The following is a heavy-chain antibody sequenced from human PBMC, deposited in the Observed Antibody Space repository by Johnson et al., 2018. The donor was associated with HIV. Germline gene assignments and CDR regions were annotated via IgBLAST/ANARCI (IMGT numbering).Heavy chain of an antibody. D-gene: IGHD3-10*01. CDR3: DGGPVYYFASGLWAFDI. J-gene: IGHJ3*02. CDR2: ISHDVGTK. V-gene: IGHV3-30*02. Sequence: VQLVESGGGLVQPGGSLRLSCAASGFIFSSYAMHWVRQAPGKGLEWVSFISHDVGTKYYPDSVKGRFTVSRDNSKNTLYLEMNSLNTEDTAVYYCDGGPVYYFASGLWAFDIWGQGTMVTFS. CDR1: GFIFSSYA.